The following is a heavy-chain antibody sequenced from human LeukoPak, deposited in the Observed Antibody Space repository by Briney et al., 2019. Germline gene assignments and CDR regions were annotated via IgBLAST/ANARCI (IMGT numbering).Heavy chain of an antibody. Sequence: GGSLRLSCAASGFTVSGNYMAWVRQAPGKGLEWVAVLYSSGTTHYADSVKGRFTISRDNSMNTLYLQMNSLRGEDTAVYYCARREDINYFCMDVWGKGTTVTVSS. CDR2: LYSSGTT. J-gene: IGHJ6*03. CDR3: ARREDINYFCMDV. CDR1: GFTVSGNY. V-gene: IGHV3-66*02.